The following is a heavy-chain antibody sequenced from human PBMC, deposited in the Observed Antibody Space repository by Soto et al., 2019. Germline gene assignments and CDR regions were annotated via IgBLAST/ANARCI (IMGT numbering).Heavy chain of an antibody. CDR2: IYWDDHK. J-gene: IGHJ4*02. CDR3: AHRVLRTVFGLVTTTAIYFDF. D-gene: IGHD3-3*01. Sequence: QITLNESGPTQVKPRQTLTLTCTFSGFSLTTSGVGVGWIRQSPGKAPEWLALIYWDDHKRYSPSLKSRLTITKDTSKNQVVLTMADLDPADTVTYYCAHRVLRTVFGLVTTTAIYFDFWGQGTPVAVSS. V-gene: IGHV2-5*02. CDR1: GFSLTTSGVG.